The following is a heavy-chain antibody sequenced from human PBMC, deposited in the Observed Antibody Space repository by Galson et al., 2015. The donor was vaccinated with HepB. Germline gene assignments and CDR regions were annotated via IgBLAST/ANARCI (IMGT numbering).Heavy chain of an antibody. CDR3: AKCSGSSSYSGMDV. CDR1: GFTFSSYA. CDR2: ISASGGST. V-gene: IGHV3-23*01. D-gene: IGHD2-2*01. Sequence: SLRLSCAASGFTFSSYAMSWVRQAPGKGLEWVSGISASGGSTFYAGSVKGRFTISRDNSKNTLYLQMNSLRAEDTAVYYCAKCSGSSSYSGMDVWGQGTTVTVSS. J-gene: IGHJ6*02.